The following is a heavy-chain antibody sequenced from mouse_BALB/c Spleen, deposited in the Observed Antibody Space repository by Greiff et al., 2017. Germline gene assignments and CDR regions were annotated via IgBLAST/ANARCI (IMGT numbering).Heavy chain of an antibody. CDR3: ARDWDEKGFDY. D-gene: IGHD4-1*01. CDR1: GYAFTNYL. CDR2: INPGSGGT. Sequence: QVQLQQSGAELVRPGTSVKVSCKASGYAFTNYLIEWVKQRPGQGLEWIGVINPGSGGTNYNEKFKGKATLTADKSSSTAYMQLSSLTSDDSAVYFCARDWDEKGFDYWGQGTTLTVSA. J-gene: IGHJ2*01. V-gene: IGHV1-54*01.